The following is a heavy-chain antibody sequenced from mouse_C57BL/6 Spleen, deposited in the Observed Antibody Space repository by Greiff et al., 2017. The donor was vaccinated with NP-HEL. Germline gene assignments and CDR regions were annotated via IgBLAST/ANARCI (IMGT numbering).Heavy chain of an antibody. CDR1: GYTFTDYE. Sequence: QVQLKESGAGLVRPGASVTLSCKASGYTFTDYEMHWVKQTPVHGLEWIGAIDPETGGTAYNQKFKGKAILTADKSSSTAYMELRSLTSEDSACYYWTRSKTGSYFDYWGQGTTLTVSS. D-gene: IGHD4-1*01. CDR3: TRSKTGSYFDY. CDR2: IDPETGGT. J-gene: IGHJ2*01. V-gene: IGHV1-15*01.